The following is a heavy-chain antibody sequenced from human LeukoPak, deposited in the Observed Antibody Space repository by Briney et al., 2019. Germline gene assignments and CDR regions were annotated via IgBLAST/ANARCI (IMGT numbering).Heavy chain of an antibody. Sequence: ASVKVSCKVSGYTFTDYDIHWVRQAPGQGLEWMGWINPNSGDTNYAQKFQGWVSMTRATSISTAYMELSRLTSDDTAVYYCASDGSRSPLYYFDYWGQGTLVTVSS. CDR1: GYTFTDYD. CDR2: INPNSGDT. J-gene: IGHJ4*02. V-gene: IGHV1-2*04. CDR3: ASDGSRSPLYYFDY. D-gene: IGHD1-26*01.